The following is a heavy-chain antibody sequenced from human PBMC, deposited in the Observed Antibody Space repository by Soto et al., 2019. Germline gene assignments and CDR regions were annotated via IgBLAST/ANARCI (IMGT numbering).Heavy chain of an antibody. Sequence: QITLKESGPTLVKPTQTLTLTCTFSAFSLTTSGVGVAWIRQPPGKALEWLALIYWDDDKRYSPSLKSRLTVTKDTSENQVVLTMTNMDPVDTATYFCAHTRGGGNSALIDYWGQGTLVTVSS. CDR3: AHTRGGGNSALIDY. D-gene: IGHD1-1*01. CDR1: AFSLTTSGVG. J-gene: IGHJ4*02. CDR2: IYWDDDK. V-gene: IGHV2-5*02.